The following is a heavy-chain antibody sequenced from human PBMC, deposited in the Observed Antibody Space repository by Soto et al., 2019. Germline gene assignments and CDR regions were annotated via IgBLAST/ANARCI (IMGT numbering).Heavy chain of an antibody. CDR3: ARAAAGYDFWSGYLGIGWFDP. CDR1: GDSISSDY. J-gene: IGHJ5*02. D-gene: IGHD3-3*01. Sequence: SETLSLTCTVSGDSISSDYWSWIRQHPGKGLEWIGYIYYSGSTYYNPSLKSRVTISVDTSKNQFSLKLSSVTAADTAVYYCARAAAGYDFWSGYLGIGWFDPWGQGTLVTVSS. V-gene: IGHV4-31*02. CDR2: IYYSGST.